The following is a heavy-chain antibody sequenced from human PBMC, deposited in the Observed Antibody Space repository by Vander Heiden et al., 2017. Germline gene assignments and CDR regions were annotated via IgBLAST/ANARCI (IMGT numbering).Heavy chain of an antibody. CDR3: ARENWAVAKYGVDV. J-gene: IGHJ6*02. Sequence: QMQLVESGGGVVQPGRSLTPSCAASGFTFSSYGMHWVRQAPGKGLEWVAVIWYDGSKDDYADSVKGRFTISRDNSKNTLFLQMNNLRAEDTAVYYCARENWAVAKYGVDVWGQGTTVTVSS. D-gene: IGHD2-15*01. CDR1: GFTFSSYG. CDR2: IWYDGSKD. V-gene: IGHV3-33*01.